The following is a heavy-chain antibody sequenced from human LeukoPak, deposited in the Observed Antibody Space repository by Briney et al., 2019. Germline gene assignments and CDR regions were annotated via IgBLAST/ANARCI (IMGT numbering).Heavy chain of an antibody. CDR2: ISGSGGST. D-gene: IGHD3-16*01. J-gene: IGHJ5*02. V-gene: IGHV3-23*01. CDR1: GFTFDDYT. Sequence: GGSLRLSCAASGFTFDDYTMHWVRQAPGKGLEWVSAISGSGGSTYYADSVKGRFTISRDNSKNTLYLQMNSLRAEDTAVYYCAKAVSSRRITDFNWFDPWGQGTLVTVSS. CDR3: AKAVSSRRITDFNWFDP.